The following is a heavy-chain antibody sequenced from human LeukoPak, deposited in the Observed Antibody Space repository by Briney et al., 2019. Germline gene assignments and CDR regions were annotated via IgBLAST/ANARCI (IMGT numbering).Heavy chain of an antibody. Sequence: TSETLSLTCAVYGGSFSGYYWSWISQPPGKGLEWIGEINHSGSTNYNPSLKSRVTISVDTSKNQFSLKLSSVTAADTAVYYCARAVIVGATRAFDIWGQGTMVTVSS. CDR1: GGSFSGYY. D-gene: IGHD1-26*01. CDR2: INHSGST. J-gene: IGHJ3*02. V-gene: IGHV4-34*01. CDR3: ARAVIVGATRAFDI.